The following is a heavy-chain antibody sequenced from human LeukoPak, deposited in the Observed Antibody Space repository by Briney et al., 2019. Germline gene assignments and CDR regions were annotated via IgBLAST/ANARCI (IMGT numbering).Heavy chain of an antibody. CDR2: IRYDGSNK. J-gene: IGHJ4*02. V-gene: IGHV3-30*02. CDR3: AKDLMGYYDILTGYMGFDY. CDR1: GFTFSSYG. D-gene: IGHD3-9*01. Sequence: GGSLRLSCAASGFTFSSYGMHWVRQAPGKGLEWVAFIRYDGSNKYYTDSVKGRFTISRDNSKNTLYLQMNSLRADDTAVYYCAKDLMGYYDILTGYMGFDYWGQGTLVTVSS.